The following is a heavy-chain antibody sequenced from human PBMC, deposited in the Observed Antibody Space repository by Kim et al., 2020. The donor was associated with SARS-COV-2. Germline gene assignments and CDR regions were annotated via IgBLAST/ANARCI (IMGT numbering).Heavy chain of an antibody. Sequence: DGSEKYCGDSVKGRFTISRDNAKNSLYLQMGSLRVEDTAVYYCAGGQTEFWGQGTLVTVSS. J-gene: IGHJ4*02. D-gene: IGHD2-15*01. CDR3: AGGQTEF. CDR2: DGSEK. V-gene: IGHV3-7*01.